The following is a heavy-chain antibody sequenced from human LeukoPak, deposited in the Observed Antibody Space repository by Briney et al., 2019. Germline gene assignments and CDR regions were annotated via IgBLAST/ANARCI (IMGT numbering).Heavy chain of an antibody. CDR2: IYYSGGT. Sequence: SETLSLSCTVSGGSISSYYWSWIRQPPGKGLEWIGYIYYSGGTNYNPSLKSRVTISVDTSKNQFSLRLSSVTAADTAVYYCARGYDYVWGSHRALGYWGQGTLVTVSS. D-gene: IGHD3-16*02. V-gene: IGHV4-59*01. CDR3: ARGYDYVWGSHRALGY. CDR1: GGSISSYY. J-gene: IGHJ4*02.